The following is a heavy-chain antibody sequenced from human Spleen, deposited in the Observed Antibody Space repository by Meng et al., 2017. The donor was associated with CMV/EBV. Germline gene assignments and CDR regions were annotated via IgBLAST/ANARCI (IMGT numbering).Heavy chain of an antibody. CDR2: MHPNRGVS. J-gene: IGHJ5*02. D-gene: IGHD4-23*01. CDR1: YACPDYY. CDR3: ERGSPNSPYDSLDP. Sequence: YACPDYYPQWEGQDPGPVIEWMGWMHPNRGVSNVAKKVQGRVTMTRDTTINNAYLDLSSLNSDEHAVYYCERGSPNSPYDSLDPWGQGTLVTVSS. V-gene: IGHV1-2*02.